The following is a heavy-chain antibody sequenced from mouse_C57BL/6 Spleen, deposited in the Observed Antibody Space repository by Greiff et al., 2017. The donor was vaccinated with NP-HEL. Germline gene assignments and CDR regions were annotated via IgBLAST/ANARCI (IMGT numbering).Heavy chain of an antibody. CDR2: IYPGDGDT. J-gene: IGHJ3*01. CDR1: GYAFSSSW. CDR3: ERGDSSGYAY. D-gene: IGHD3-2*02. V-gene: IGHV1-82*01. Sequence: QLQQSGPELVKPGASVKISCKASGYAFSSSWMNWVKQRPGKGLEWIGRIYPGDGDTTYNGKFKGKATLTADKSSSTAYMQLSSLTSEDSAVYFCERGDSSGYAYWGQGTLVTVSA.